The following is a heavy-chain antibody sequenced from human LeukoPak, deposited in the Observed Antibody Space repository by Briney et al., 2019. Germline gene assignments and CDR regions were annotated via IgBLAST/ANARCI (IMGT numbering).Heavy chain of an antibody. V-gene: IGHV3-30-3*01. Sequence: GGSLRLSCAASAFTFSSYTMSWVRQAPGKGLEWVAVISYDGSNKYYADSVKGRFTISRDNSKNTLYLQMNSLRAEDTAVYYCARELLYKGYYYYYGMDVWGQGTTVTVSS. CDR1: AFTFSSYT. CDR2: ISYDGSNK. D-gene: IGHD3-10*01. CDR3: ARELLYKGYYYYYGMDV. J-gene: IGHJ6*02.